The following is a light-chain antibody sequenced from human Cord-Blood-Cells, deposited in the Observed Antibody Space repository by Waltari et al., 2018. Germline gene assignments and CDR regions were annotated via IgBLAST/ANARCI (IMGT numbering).Light chain of an antibody. CDR3: QQYGSSPYT. Sequence: EIVLTPSPGTLSLSPGERATLSCRASQSVSSSDLAWYQQKPGQAPKLLIYGASSRATGIPDRFSGSGSGTDFTLTISRLEPEDFAVYYCQQYGSSPYTFGQGTKLEIK. V-gene: IGKV3-20*01. CDR1: QSVSSSD. CDR2: GAS. J-gene: IGKJ2*01.